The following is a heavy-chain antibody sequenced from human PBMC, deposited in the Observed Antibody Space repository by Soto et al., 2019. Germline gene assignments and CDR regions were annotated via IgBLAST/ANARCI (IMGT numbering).Heavy chain of an antibody. CDR2: IIPIFGTA. J-gene: IGHJ6*02. Sequence: QVQLVQSGAEVKKPGSSVKVSCKASGGTFSSYAISWVRQAPGQGLEWMVGIIPIFGTANYAQKFQGTVTITSDESTVTARMELITLRYEDTDVYYSASPAYDSGSYYKKSYYYYGIDVWGQGTTVTVSS. CDR3: ASPAYDSGSYYKKSYYYYGIDV. D-gene: IGHD3-10*01. CDR1: GGTFSSYA. V-gene: IGHV1-69*01.